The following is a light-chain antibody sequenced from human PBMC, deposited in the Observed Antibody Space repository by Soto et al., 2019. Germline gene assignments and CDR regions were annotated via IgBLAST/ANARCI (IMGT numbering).Light chain of an antibody. J-gene: IGKJ2*02. CDR3: QQGYSNPRT. V-gene: IGKV1-39*01. Sequence: DIQLTQSPSSLSPSVGDRVTITCRASQSISTYLNWYQQIPGKAPKLLIYAASTLQSGVPSRFSGGGSGTDFTLTISSLQPEDFATYFCQQGYSNPRTFGQGTKLEI. CDR1: QSISTY. CDR2: AAS.